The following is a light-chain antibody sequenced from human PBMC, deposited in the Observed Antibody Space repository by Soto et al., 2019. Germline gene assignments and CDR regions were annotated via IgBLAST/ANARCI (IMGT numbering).Light chain of an antibody. V-gene: IGKV1-39*01. J-gene: IGKJ1*01. CDR2: AAS. Sequence: DMQMTQSASSVSASVPERFTITCGASQSISSYLNWYQQKPGKAPKLLIYAASSLQSGVPSRFSGSGSGTDFTLTISSLQPEDFATYYCQQSYSTPRTFGQGTKVDNK. CDR3: QQSYSTPRT. CDR1: QSISSY.